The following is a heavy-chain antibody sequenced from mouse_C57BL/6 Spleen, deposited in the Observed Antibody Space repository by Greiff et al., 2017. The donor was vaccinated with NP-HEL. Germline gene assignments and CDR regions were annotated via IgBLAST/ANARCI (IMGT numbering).Heavy chain of an antibody. V-gene: IGHV1-15*01. CDR3: TRSTTVDYFDY. J-gene: IGHJ2*01. D-gene: IGHD1-1*01. CDR1: GYPFTDHA. CDR2: IYPETGGT. Sequence: QVQPPQSGAELVRPGASVTLSCKALGYPFTDHAMHWVKQTPVHGLEWVGAIYPETGGTAYNQKFKGQAILTADKSSDTAYMELRSLTSDDSAVYYCTRSTTVDYFDYWGQGTTLTVSS.